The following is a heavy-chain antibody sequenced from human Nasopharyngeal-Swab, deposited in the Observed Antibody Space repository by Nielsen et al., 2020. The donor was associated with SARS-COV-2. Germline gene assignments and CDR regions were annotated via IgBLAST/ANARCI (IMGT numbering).Heavy chain of an antibody. Sequence: IRQPPGKGLQHIGSIYYDGNTYYDPSLKGRLTISVDTSRDQFSLKLSSVTAADTAIYFCARQQEGYYYYYGMDVWGQGTPVTVSS. CDR2: IYYDGNT. V-gene: IGHV4-39*01. J-gene: IGHJ6*02. CDR3: ARQQEGYYYYYGMDV.